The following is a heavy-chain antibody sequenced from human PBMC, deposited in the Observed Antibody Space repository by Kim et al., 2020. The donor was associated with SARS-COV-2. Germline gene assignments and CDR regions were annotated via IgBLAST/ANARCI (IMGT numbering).Heavy chain of an antibody. J-gene: IGHJ6*02. CDR3: AKDTGYCSSTSCYSLNYYYYGMDV. D-gene: IGHD2-2*01. Sequence: GGSLRLSCAASGFTFSSYAMSWVRQAPGKGLEWVSAISGSGGSTYYADSVKGRFTISRDNSKNTLYLQMNSLRAEDTAVYYCAKDTGYCSSTSCYSLNYYYYGMDVWGQGTTVTVSS. CDR2: ISGSGGST. CDR1: GFTFSSYA. V-gene: IGHV3-23*01.